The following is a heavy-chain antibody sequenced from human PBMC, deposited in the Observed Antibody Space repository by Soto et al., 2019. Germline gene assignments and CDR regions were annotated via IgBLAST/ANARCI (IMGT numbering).Heavy chain of an antibody. CDR1: GGSFSGYY. V-gene: IGHV4-34*01. CDR3: ARGAINYYYEDV. CDR2: INHSGST. J-gene: IGHJ6*03. Sequence: SETLSLTCAVYGGSFSGYYWSWIRQPPGKGLEWIGEINHSGSTNYNPSLKSRVTISVDTSKNQFSLKLSSVTAADTADYYCARGAINYYYEDVWGKGTTVTVSS.